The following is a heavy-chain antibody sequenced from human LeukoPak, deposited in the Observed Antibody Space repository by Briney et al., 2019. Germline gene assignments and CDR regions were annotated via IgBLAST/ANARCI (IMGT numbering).Heavy chain of an antibody. D-gene: IGHD3-10*01. J-gene: IGHJ5*02. V-gene: IGHV3-7*01. CDR2: IKQDGSEK. CDR1: GFTFSSYW. CDR3: ARARYPKYYYGSGSTNWFDP. Sequence: GGSLRFSCAASGFTFSSYWMSWVRQAPGKGLEWVANIKQDGSEKYYVGSVKGRFTISRDNAKNSLYLQMNSLRAEDTAVYYCARARYPKYYYGSGSTNWFDPWGQGTLVTVSS.